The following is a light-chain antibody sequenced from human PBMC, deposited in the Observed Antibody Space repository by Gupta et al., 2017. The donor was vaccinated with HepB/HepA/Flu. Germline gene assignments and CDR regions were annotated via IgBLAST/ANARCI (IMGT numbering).Light chain of an antibody. Sequence: IQLTQSPSSLPASVGDRVTITCRASQLISNYLNWYQQKPGTAPKLLIHTASTLQSGVPSTFSGSGSGTDFTLTISRRLPEDFVTSYCRQRDTTPCTFGQGTKVEI. CDR3: RQRDTTPCT. CDR1: QLISNY. J-gene: IGKJ2*02. V-gene: IGKV1-39*01. CDR2: TAS.